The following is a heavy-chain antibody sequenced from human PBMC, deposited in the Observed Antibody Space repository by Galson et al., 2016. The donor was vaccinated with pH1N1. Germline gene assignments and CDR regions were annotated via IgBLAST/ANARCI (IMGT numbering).Heavy chain of an antibody. J-gene: IGHJ3*01. CDR2: IDPGIGST. CDR3: VGIKGGVFDV. D-gene: IGHD1-14*01. CDR1: GNRFTAFY. V-gene: IGHV1-46*01. Sequence: SVKVSCKASGNRFTAFYFHWVRQAPGQGLEWMGIIDPGIGSTNFAERFQGRVTMTRDVSTSTVYMSMASLTSDDTAMYYCVGIKGGVFDVWGQGTMATVSS.